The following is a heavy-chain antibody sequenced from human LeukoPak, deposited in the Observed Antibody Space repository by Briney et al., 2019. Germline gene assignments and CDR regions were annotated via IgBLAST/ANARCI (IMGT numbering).Heavy chain of an antibody. J-gene: IGHJ4*02. V-gene: IGHV3-66*01. D-gene: IGHD3-10*01. CDR1: GFTVGSNY. CDR2: IYSGGST. Sequence: PGGSLRLSCAASGFTVGSNYMSWVRQAPGKGLEWVSVIYSGGSTYYADSVKGRFTISRDNSKNTLYLQMNSLRAEDTAVYYCARGKSYYTHQGPPFDYWGQGTLVTVSS. CDR3: ARGKSYYTHQGPPFDY.